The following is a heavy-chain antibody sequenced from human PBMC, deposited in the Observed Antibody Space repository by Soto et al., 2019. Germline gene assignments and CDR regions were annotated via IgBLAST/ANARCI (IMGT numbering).Heavy chain of an antibody. CDR2: ISGSGGST. D-gene: IGHD2-2*01. V-gene: IGHV3-23*01. J-gene: IGHJ6*02. CDR3: AKDPRYCSSTSCSPRYYYYGMDV. CDR1: GFTFSSYA. Sequence: VGSLRLSCAASGFTFSSYAMSWVRQAPGKGLEWVSAISGSGGSTYYADSVKGRFTISRDNSKNTLYLQMNSLRAEDTAVYYCAKDPRYCSSTSCSPRYYYYGMDVWGQGTTVTVSS.